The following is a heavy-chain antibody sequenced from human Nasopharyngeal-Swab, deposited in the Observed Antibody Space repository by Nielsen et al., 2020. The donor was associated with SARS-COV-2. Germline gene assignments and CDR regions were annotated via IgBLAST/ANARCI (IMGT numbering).Heavy chain of an antibody. V-gene: IGHV3-33*01. CDR3: ARDRTVTTTVYFDY. D-gene: IGHD4-17*01. CDR2: IWYDGSNK. Sequence: SLKISCAASGFTFSSYGMHWVRQAPGKGLERVAVIWYDGSNKYYADSVKGRFTISRDNSKNTLYLQMNSLRAEDTAVYYCARDRTVTTTVYFDYWGQGTLVTVSS. CDR1: GFTFSSYG. J-gene: IGHJ4*02.